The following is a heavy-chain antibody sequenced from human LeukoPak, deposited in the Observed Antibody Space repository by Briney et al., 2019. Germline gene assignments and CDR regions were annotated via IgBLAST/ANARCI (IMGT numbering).Heavy chain of an antibody. CDR3: ARGGVYDYVWGSFRYNWFDP. Sequence: SVKVSCKASGGTFSSYAISWVRQAPGQGLEWTGGIVPIFGTANYAQKFQGRVTITTDESTSTAYMELSSLRSEDTAVYYCARGGVYDYVWGSFRYNWFDPWGQGTLVTVSS. V-gene: IGHV1-69*05. J-gene: IGHJ5*02. D-gene: IGHD3-16*01. CDR1: GGTFSSYA. CDR2: IVPIFGTA.